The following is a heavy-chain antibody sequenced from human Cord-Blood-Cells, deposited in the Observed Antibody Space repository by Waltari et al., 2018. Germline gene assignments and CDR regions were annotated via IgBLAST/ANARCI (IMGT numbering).Heavy chain of an antibody. CDR1: GGSFSGYY. CDR2: INHSGST. Sequence: QVQLQQWGAGLLKPSETLSLTCAVYGGSFSGYYWSWIRQPPGKGLEWLGEINHSGSTNYNPSLKSRVTISVDTSKNQFSLKLSSVTAADTAVYYCAREGEAIGSGSYYYYYGMDVWGQGTTVTVSS. J-gene: IGHJ6*02. V-gene: IGHV4-34*01. D-gene: IGHD3-10*01. CDR3: AREGEAIGSGSYYYYYGMDV.